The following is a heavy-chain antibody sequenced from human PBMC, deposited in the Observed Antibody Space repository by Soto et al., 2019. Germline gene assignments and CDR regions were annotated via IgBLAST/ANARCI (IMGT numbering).Heavy chain of an antibody. CDR3: ARDQVNSLKDFYGIDV. CDR1: GGSITSGPFY. D-gene: IGHD1-20*01. J-gene: IGHJ6*01. CDR2: IYNSVNT. V-gene: IGHV4-31*03. Sequence: QVQLQESGPGLVKPSQTLSLTCSVSGGSITSGPFYWTWLRQHPGKGLEWIGFIYNSVNTLYNPSLKSRVTISLDTSKSQFSLKLTSVTAADTAVYYCARDQVNSLKDFYGIDVW.